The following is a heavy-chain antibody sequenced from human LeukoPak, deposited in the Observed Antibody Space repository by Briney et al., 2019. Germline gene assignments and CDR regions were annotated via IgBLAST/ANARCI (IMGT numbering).Heavy chain of an antibody. Sequence: GGSLRLSCAASGFNFSNYAMSWVRQAPGKGLEWVSTISRSGNKTYYADSVKGRFTISRDNSKNTLCLQMNSLRAEDTALYYCAKCGLHTFGLYLYWGQGTLVTISS. D-gene: IGHD5-18*01. CDR3: AKCGLHTFGLYLY. J-gene: IGHJ4*02. V-gene: IGHV3-23*01. CDR2: ISRSGNKT. CDR1: GFNFSNYA.